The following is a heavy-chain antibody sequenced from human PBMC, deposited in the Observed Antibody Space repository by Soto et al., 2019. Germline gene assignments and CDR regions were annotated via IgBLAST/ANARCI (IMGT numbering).Heavy chain of an antibody. CDR1: GFTFSLYL. V-gene: IGHV3-7*01. J-gene: IGHJ6*03. Sequence: PGGSLRLSCAASGFTFSLYLMSWVRQAPGKGLEWVANIKQDGSEKYYVDSVKGRFTISRDNAKNSLYLQMNSLRAEDTAVYYCARSELLVPYYYYMDVWGKGTTVTVSS. CDR3: ARSELLVPYYYYMDV. D-gene: IGHD6-13*01. CDR2: IKQDGSEK.